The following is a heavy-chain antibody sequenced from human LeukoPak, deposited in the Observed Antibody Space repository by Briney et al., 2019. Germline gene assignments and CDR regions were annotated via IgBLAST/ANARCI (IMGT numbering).Heavy chain of an antibody. D-gene: IGHD7-27*01. Sequence: GGSLRLSCAASGFTFSTYTMYWVRHPSGKRLEWVSIIGSSGGGIRYADSVKGRFTISRDNSKNALYLQMNSLRVEDTAVYYCAIDPNWGTHSWGQGVLVTVSS. J-gene: IGHJ4*02. V-gene: IGHV3-23*01. CDR2: IGSSGGGI. CDR1: GFTFSTYT. CDR3: AIDPNWGTHS.